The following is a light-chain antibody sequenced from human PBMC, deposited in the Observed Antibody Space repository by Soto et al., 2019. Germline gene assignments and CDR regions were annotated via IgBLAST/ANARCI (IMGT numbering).Light chain of an antibody. CDR1: QSVSSY. J-gene: IGKJ1*01. CDR2: DAS. Sequence: EIVLTQSPATLSLSPGERATLSCRASQSVSSYLAWYQQKPGQAPRLLIYDASNRATGIPARFSGSGSGTDFTLTISSLEPEDFVSYYCQQRSNWPGTFGQGTKVEIK. V-gene: IGKV3-11*01. CDR3: QQRSNWPGT.